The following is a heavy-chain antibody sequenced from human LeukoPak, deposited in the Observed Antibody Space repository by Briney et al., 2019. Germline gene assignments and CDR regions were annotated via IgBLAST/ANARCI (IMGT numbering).Heavy chain of an antibody. Sequence: SETLSLTCTVSGGSISSGGYYWSWIRQHPGKGLEWIGYIYYSGSAYYNPSLKSRVTISVDTSENQFSLKLSSVTAADTAVYYCARDSPDYSIGYHYYGMDVWGQGTTVTVSS. CDR2: IYYSGSA. CDR1: GGSISSGGYY. D-gene: IGHD4-11*01. J-gene: IGHJ6*02. V-gene: IGHV4-31*03. CDR3: ARDSPDYSIGYHYYGMDV.